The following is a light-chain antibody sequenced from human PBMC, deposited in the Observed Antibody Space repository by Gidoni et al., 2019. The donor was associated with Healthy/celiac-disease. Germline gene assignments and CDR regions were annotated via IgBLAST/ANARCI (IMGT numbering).Light chain of an antibody. CDR1: SSNIGSNT. J-gene: IGLJ2*01. CDR2: SNN. V-gene: IGLV1-44*01. CDR3: AAWDDSLNGQV. Sequence: QSVLPQPPSASGTPGQRVTISCSGSSSNIGSNTVNWYQQLPGTAPNLLIYSNNQRPSGVPDRFSGSKSGTSASLAISGLQSEDEADYYCAAWDDSLNGQVFGGGTKLTVL.